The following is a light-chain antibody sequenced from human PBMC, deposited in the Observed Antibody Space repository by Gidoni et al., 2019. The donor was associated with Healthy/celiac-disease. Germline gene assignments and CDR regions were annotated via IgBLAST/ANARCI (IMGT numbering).Light chain of an antibody. Sequence: DIQIPQSPSSLSASVGDRVTITCQASQDISNYLNWYQQKPGKAPKLLIDDASNLETGVPSRFSGSGSGTDFTFTISSLQPEDIATYYCQQYDNLWWTFGQGTKVEIK. CDR3: QQYDNLWWT. CDR1: QDISNY. J-gene: IGKJ1*01. CDR2: DAS. V-gene: IGKV1-33*01.